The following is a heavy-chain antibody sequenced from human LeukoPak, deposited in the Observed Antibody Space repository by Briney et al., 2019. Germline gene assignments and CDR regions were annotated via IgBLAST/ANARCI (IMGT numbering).Heavy chain of an antibody. V-gene: IGHV4-59*01. CDR2: IYYNGNT. CDR3: ARIDSGGYGYFDY. CDR1: GGSISGYY. D-gene: IGHD3-22*01. Sequence: PSETLSLTCTVSGGSISGYYCNWFRQPPGKGLEWIGYIYYNGNTNFNPSLKSRVTISIDTSKNQFSLQLKSVTAADTAVYYCARIDSGGYGYFDYWGQGTLVTVSS. J-gene: IGHJ4*02.